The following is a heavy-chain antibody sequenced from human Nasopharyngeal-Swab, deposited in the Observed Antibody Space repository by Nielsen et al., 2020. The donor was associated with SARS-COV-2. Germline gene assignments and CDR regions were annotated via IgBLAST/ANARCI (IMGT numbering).Heavy chain of an antibody. D-gene: IGHD2-2*01. CDR1: GFALNNFV. Sequence: GGSLRLSCAASGFALNNFVMQWIRPAPGKGLEWVAVVPSDGSKGQYADSVEGRFTFYRDNSRNMVHLQMNSLRDEDTAVYYCVREGGTSGRAGYFDYWGRGTLVTVSS. V-gene: IGHV3-30-3*01. J-gene: IGHJ4*02. CDR3: VREGGTSGRAGYFDY. CDR2: VPSDGSKG.